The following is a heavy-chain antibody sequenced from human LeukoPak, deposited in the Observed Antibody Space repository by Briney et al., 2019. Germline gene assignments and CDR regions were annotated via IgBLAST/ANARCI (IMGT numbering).Heavy chain of an antibody. Sequence: ASVKVSCKASGYTFTGYYMHWVRQAPGQGLEWMGRINPNSGGTNYAQKFQDRVTMTRDTSISTAYMELSRLRSDDTAVYYCARAQNYYDQTFDYWGQGTLVTVSS. J-gene: IGHJ4*02. CDR3: ARAQNYYDQTFDY. CDR1: GYTFTGYY. V-gene: IGHV1-2*06. D-gene: IGHD3-22*01. CDR2: INPNSGGT.